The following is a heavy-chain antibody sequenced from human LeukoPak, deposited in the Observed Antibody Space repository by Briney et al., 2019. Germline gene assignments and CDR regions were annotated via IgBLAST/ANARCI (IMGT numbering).Heavy chain of an antibody. CDR1: GVTFSSYA. J-gene: IGHJ4*02. Sequence: ASVKVSCKTSGVTFSSYAISWVRQAPGQGLEWMGGIIPIFGTANYAQKFQGRVTITTDESTSTAYMELSSLRSEDTAVYYCARGIAAREPFDYWGQGTLVTVSS. CDR3: ARGIAAREPFDY. V-gene: IGHV1-69*05. D-gene: IGHD6-6*01. CDR2: IIPIFGTA.